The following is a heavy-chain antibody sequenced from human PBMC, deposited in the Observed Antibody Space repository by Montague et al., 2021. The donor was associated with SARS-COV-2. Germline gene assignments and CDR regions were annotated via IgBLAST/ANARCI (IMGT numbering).Heavy chain of an antibody. CDR3: ESSDS. CDR2: ISDSGRAV. CDR1: GFTFSTLA. V-gene: IGHV3-23*01. J-gene: IGHJ5*01. D-gene: IGHD6-6*01. Sequence: SLRLSCAASGFTFSTLAMSWARQSPGKGLEWVSTISDSGRAVFYADSVKGRFTISRDNSKNTLYLQMNSLRAEDTAVYFCESSDSWGQGTLVTVSS.